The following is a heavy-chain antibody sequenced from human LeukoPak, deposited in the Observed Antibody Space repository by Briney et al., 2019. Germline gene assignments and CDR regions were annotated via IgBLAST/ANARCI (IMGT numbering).Heavy chain of an antibody. CDR2: ISTYNGNT. D-gene: IGHD3-10*01. V-gene: IGHV1-18*01. J-gene: IGHJ4*02. CDR3: ARDLGLPDFGVTDY. CDR1: GYTFTSYG. Sequence: ASVKVSCKASGYTFTSYGISWMRQAPGQGLEWMGWISTYNGNTNYAQKLQGRVTMTTDTSTSTAYMELRSLRSDDTAVYYCARDLGLPDFGVTDYWGQGTLVTVSS.